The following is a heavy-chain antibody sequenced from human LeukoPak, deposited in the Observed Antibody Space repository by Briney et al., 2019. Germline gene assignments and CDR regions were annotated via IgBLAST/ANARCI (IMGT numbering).Heavy chain of an antibody. CDR3: ARDFSGYDYNFDY. V-gene: IGHV3-21*01. CDR2: ISSSSSYI. D-gene: IGHD5-12*01. CDR1: GFTFSTYT. Sequence: PGGSLRLSCAASGFTFSTYTMNWVRQAPGKGLEWVSFISSSSSYIYYADPVKGRFTISRDNTKKSLYLQMNSLRAEDTAVYYCARDFSGYDYNFDYWGQGTLVTVSS. J-gene: IGHJ4*02.